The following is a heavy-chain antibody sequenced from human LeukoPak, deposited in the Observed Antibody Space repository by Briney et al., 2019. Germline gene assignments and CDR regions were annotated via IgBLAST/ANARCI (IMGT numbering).Heavy chain of an antibody. J-gene: IGHJ4*02. CDR1: GFTFSSYW. CDR2: IKQDGSEK. V-gene: IGHV3-7*01. Sequence: GGSLRLSCAASGFTFSSYWMSWVRQAPGKGLEWVANIKQDGSEKYYVDSVKGRFTISRDNAKNSLYLQMNSLRAEDTAVYYCARELRGRYYGSGSYYFDYWGQGTLVTVSS. D-gene: IGHD3-10*01. CDR3: ARELRGRYYGSGSYYFDY.